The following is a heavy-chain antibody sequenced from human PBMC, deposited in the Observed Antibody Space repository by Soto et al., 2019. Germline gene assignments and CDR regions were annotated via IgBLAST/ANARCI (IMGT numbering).Heavy chain of an antibody. CDR3: AKDSGYFGVVAATHQGGMDV. V-gene: IGHV3-30*18. J-gene: IGHJ6*02. D-gene: IGHD2-15*01. CDR1: GFTFSSDG. CDR2: ISYDGSNK. Sequence: GGSLRLSCAASGFTFSSDGMHWVRQAPGKGLEWVAVISYDGSNKYYADSVKGRFTISRDNSKNTLYLQMNSLRAEDTAVYYCAKDSGYFGVVAATHQGGMDVSGQGTTVTVSS.